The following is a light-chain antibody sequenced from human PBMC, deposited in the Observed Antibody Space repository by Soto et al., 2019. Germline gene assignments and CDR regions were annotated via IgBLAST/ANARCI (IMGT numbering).Light chain of an antibody. V-gene: IGLV2-14*01. J-gene: IGLJ1*01. Sequence: QSVLTQPASVSGSPGQSITISCTGTSSDVGGYNYVSWYQQHPGKALKLMIYEVSNRPSGVSNRFSGSKSGNTASLTISGLQAEDEADYCCSSYTSSSTLDVFGTGTKVTVL. CDR1: SSDVGGYNY. CDR2: EVS. CDR3: SSYTSSSTLDV.